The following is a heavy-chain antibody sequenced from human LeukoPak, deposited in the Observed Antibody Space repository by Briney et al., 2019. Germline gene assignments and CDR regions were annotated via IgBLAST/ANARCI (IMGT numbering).Heavy chain of an antibody. D-gene: IGHD6-19*01. CDR2: IYPGDSGT. Sequence: PGESLKISCKGSGYSFTSYWIGWVRQMPGKGLEWMGIIYPGDSGTRYSPSFQGQVTISADKSISTAYLQWSSLKASDTAMYYCARRGAVAGYYYYYGMDVWGQGTTVTVSS. CDR1: GYSFTSYW. J-gene: IGHJ6*02. CDR3: ARRGAVAGYYYYYGMDV. V-gene: IGHV5-51*01.